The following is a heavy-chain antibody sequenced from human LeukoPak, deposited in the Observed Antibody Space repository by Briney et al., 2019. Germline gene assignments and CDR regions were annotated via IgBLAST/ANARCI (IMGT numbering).Heavy chain of an antibody. J-gene: IGHJ4*02. CDR1: GGTFSNYA. V-gene: IGHV1-69*06. Sequence: GSSVKVSCKASGGTFSNYAISWVRQAPGQGLEWMGGIIPIFGTANYAQKFQGRVTITADKSTSTAYMELSSLRSEDTAVYYCARETMVRGVGYWGQGTLVTVSS. D-gene: IGHD3-10*01. CDR3: ARETMVRGVGY. CDR2: IIPIFGTA.